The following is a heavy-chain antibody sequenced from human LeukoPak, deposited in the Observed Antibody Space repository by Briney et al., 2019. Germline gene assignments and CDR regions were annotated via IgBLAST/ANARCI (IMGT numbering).Heavy chain of an antibody. CDR3: ARDPAPMIVVSDYYYGMDV. Sequence: GGSLRLSCAASGFTFSSYAMHWVSQAPGKGLEWVAVISYDGSNKYYADSVKGRFTISRDNSKNTLYLQMNSLRAEDTAVYYCARDPAPMIVVSDYYYGMDVWGQGTTVTVSS. V-gene: IGHV3-30-3*01. D-gene: IGHD3-22*01. J-gene: IGHJ6*02. CDR1: GFTFSSYA. CDR2: ISYDGSNK.